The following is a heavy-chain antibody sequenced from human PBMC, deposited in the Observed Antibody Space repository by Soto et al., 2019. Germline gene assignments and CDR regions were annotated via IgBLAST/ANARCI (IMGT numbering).Heavy chain of an antibody. J-gene: IGHJ4*02. D-gene: IGHD3-10*01. CDR3: ARDSSASATSYSFDY. CDR2: INPNGGGT. CDR1: GYKFINHY. V-gene: IGHV1-46*01. Sequence: QVQLVQSGAEVKKPGASVKVSCKASGYKFINHYIHWVRQAPGVGLEWMGLINPNGGGTDYAQKFQGRVTTTTDTYASTVHMELSSLRSEDTAVYFCARDSSASATSYSFDYWGQGTLVTVSS.